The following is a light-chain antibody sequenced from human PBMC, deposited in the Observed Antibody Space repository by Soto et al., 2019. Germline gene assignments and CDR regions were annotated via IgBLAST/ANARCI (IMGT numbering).Light chain of an antibody. Sequence: EILMTQSPATLSVSQGDRATLSCRASQSVTSNLAWYQQKPGQAPRLLIYGASTTATGFPARFSGSGSGTDFTLTIASLQSEDFAVYYCQQYHKWPITFGQGTRLEIK. V-gene: IGKV3-15*01. CDR3: QQYHKWPIT. CDR1: QSVTSN. CDR2: GAS. J-gene: IGKJ5*01.